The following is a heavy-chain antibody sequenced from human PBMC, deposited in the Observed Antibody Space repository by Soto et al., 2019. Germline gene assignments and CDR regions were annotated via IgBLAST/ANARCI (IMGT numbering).Heavy chain of an antibody. D-gene: IGHD3-3*01. CDR3: ARTRKFDFWRKGLDV. CDR2: MDPNSGVS. V-gene: IGHV1-8*02. Sequence: QVQLVQSGAEVKKPGASVKVSCKASGYTFTSYGISWVRQAPGQGLEWMGWMDPNSGVSGYAQRFQGRVTMTRNTSITTAHMELSSLTSEDTAVYYCARTRKFDFWRKGLDVW. CDR1: GYTFTSYG. J-gene: IGHJ6*01.